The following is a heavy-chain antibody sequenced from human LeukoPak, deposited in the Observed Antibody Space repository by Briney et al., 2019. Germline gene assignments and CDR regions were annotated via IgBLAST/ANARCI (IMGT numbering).Heavy chain of an antibody. CDR1: GFTFSSYS. D-gene: IGHD6-19*01. V-gene: IGHV3-21*01. J-gene: IGHJ4*02. CDR3: ARDLARATVAGRWFDY. Sequence: PGGSLRLSCAASGFTFSSYSMNWVRQAPGKGLEWVSSISTSSSYIYYADSVKGRFTISRDNAKNSLYLQMNSLRAEDTAVYYCARDLARATVAGRWFDYWGQGTLVTVSS. CDR2: ISTSSSYI.